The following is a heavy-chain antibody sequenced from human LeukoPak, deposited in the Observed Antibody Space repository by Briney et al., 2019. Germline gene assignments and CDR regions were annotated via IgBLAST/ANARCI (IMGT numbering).Heavy chain of an antibody. CDR2: IIPIFGTA. D-gene: IGHD3-16*02. CDR3: ARGSGVWGSYRTSAFDI. V-gene: IGHV1-69*05. Sequence: ASVKVSCKASGGTFSSYAISWVRQAPGQGLEWMGGIIPIFGTANYAQKFQGRVTITTDESTSTAYMELSSLKSEDTAVYYCARGSGVWGSYRTSAFDIWGQGTMVTVSS. J-gene: IGHJ3*02. CDR1: GGTFSSYA.